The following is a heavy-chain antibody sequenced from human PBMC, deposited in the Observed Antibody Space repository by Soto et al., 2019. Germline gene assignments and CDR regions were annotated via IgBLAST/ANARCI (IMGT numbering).Heavy chain of an antibody. D-gene: IGHD6-19*01. Sequence: QVQLQESGPGLVKPSQTLSLTCTLSGDSISSGSYFWTWIRQPPGKGLEWIGYMSYSGSTYYNPSLKSRGNHSISSSQNQFPLDRSSVNAADTAVYYCARGRGTSGWYASYRMDGWGQGTTVTVSS. CDR1: GDSISSGSYF. CDR2: MSYSGST. CDR3: ARGRGTSGWYASYRMDG. J-gene: IGHJ6*02. V-gene: IGHV4-30-4*01.